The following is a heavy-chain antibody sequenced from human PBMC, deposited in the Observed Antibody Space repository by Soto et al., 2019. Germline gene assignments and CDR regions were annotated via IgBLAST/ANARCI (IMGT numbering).Heavy chain of an antibody. J-gene: IGHJ2*01. CDR1: GDCISSHY. CDR2: GYYDGKT. D-gene: IGHD2-21*01. V-gene: IGHV4-59*08. CDR3: ASPRGIVPAFWYFDI. Sequence: QVQLQESRPGLVKPSETLSLTCTVSGDCISSHYWSWIRQPPGKGLEWIGYGYYDGKTDSSPSLKSRVTISLDTSKNQISLSLTAVTAAYTALDYCASPRGIVPAFWYFDIWGRRTLFTVSS.